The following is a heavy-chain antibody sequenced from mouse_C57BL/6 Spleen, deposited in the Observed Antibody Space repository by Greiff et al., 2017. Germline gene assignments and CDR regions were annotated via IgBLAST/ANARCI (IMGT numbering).Heavy chain of an antibody. CDR1: GFNIKDDY. Sequence: EVMLVESGAELVRPGASVKLSCTASGFNIKDDYMHWVKQRPEQGLEWIGWIDPENGDTEYASKFQGKATITADTSSNTAYLQLSSLTSEDTAVYYCTTYDGGAMDYWGQGTSVTVSS. CDR3: TTYDGGAMDY. CDR2: IDPENGDT. D-gene: IGHD2-3*01. V-gene: IGHV14-4*01. J-gene: IGHJ4*01.